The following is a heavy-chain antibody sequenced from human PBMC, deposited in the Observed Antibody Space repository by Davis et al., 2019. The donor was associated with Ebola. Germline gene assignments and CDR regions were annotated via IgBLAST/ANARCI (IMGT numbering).Heavy chain of an antibody. CDR3: SRGEY. CDR2: ISNDGSFK. CDR1: GFTFTGHG. J-gene: IGHJ4*02. Sequence: PGGSLRLSCAASGFTFTGHGMHWVRQAPGRGLDWVAAISNDGSFKVYADSVKGRFTISRDNAKNSLSLQMNSLRVEDTAVYYCSRGEYWGQGTLVTVSS. D-gene: IGHD2/OR15-2a*01. V-gene: IGHV3-30*04.